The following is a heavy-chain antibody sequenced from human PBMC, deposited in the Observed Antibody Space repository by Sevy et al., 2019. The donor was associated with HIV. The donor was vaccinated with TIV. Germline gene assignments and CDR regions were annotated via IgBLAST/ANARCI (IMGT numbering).Heavy chain of an antibody. D-gene: IGHD6-13*01. V-gene: IGHV6-1*01. CDR3: GRDDGLFSGSWSYYGMDV. J-gene: IGHJ6*02. Sequence: KQSQTLSLTCAISGDSVSSNSAAWNWIRQSPSRGLEWLGRTYYRSKWYNDYAVSVKSRITINPDTSKNQFSLQLNSVTPEDMAVYYCGRDDGLFSGSWSYYGMDVWGQGTTVTVSS. CDR2: TYYRSKWYN. CDR1: GDSVSSNSAA.